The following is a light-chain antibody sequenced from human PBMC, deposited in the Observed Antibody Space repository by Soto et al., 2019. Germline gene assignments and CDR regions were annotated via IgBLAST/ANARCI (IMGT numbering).Light chain of an antibody. Sequence: DIQMTQSPSTLSASVGDRVTITCRASQSISNWLAWYQQKPGKAPKLLIYKASSLESGVPSRFSGSGSGTEFTLTIGSLQTDDFATYYCQQYNSYPLTFGGGTKVDIK. CDR1: QSISNW. CDR2: KAS. CDR3: QQYNSYPLT. V-gene: IGKV1-5*03. J-gene: IGKJ4*01.